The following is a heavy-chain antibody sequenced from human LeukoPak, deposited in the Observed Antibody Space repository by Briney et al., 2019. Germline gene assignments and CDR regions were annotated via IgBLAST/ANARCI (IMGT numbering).Heavy chain of an antibody. CDR2: IKQDGSEK. J-gene: IGHJ6*02. CDR3: AREDCSSTSCFYYYGMDV. D-gene: IGHD2-2*01. Sequence: GGSLRLSCAASGFTFSSYWMSWVRQAPGKGLEWVANIKQDGSEKYYVDSVKGRFTISRDNAKNSLYLQINSLRAEDTAVYYCAREDCSSTSCFYYYGMDVWGQGTTVTVSS. CDR1: GFTFSSYW. V-gene: IGHV3-7*01.